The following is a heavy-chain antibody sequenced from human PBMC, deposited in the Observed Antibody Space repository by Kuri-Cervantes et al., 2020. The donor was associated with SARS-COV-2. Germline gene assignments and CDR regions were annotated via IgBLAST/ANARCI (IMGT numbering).Heavy chain of an antibody. D-gene: IGHD1-7*01. V-gene: IGHV5-51*01. CDR3: ARHHKPGLYNWNYLSWFDP. J-gene: IGHJ5*02. Sequence: KVSCKGSGYSSTSYWIGWVRQMPGKGLEWMGIIYPGDSDTRYSPSFQGQVTISADKSISTAYLQWSSLKASDTAMYYCARHHKPGLYNWNYLSWFDPWGQGTLVTVSS. CDR2: IYPGDSDT. CDR1: GYSSTSYW.